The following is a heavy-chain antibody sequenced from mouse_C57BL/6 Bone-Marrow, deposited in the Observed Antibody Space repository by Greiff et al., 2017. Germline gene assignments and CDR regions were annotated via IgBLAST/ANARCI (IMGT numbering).Heavy chain of an antibody. D-gene: IGHD2-2*01. Sequence: DVQLVESGGGLVQSGRSLRLSCATSGFTFSDFYMEWVRQAPGKGLEWIAASRNKANDYTTEYSASVKGRFIVSRDTSQSILYLQMNALRAEDTAIYYCARDAGGYDPYWYFDVWGTGTTVTVSS. J-gene: IGHJ1*03. V-gene: IGHV7-1*01. CDR1: GFTFSDFY. CDR2: SRNKANDYTT. CDR3: ARDAGGYDPYWYFDV.